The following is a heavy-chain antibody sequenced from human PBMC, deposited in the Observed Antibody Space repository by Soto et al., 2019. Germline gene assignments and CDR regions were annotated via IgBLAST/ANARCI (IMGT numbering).Heavy chain of an antibody. CDR2: IYSGGST. CDR3: ARQGMELLGYYYYGMDV. CDR1: GFTVSSNY. J-gene: IGHJ6*02. D-gene: IGHD1-7*01. Sequence: TGGSLRLSCAASGFTVSSNYMSWVRQAPGKGLEWVSVIYSGGSTYYADSVKGRFTISRDNSKNTLYLQMNSLRAEDTAVYYCARQGMELLGYYYYGMDVWGQGTTVTVSS. V-gene: IGHV3-53*01.